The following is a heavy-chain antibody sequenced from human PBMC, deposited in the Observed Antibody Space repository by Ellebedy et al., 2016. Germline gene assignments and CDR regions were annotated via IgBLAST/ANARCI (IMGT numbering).Heavy chain of an antibody. V-gene: IGHV1-3*01. D-gene: IGHD4-17*01. CDR3: ARGGNYGDYVPFDY. CDR2: INAGNGNT. CDR1: GYTFTSYA. J-gene: IGHJ4*02. Sequence: ASVQVSCKASGYTFTSYAMHWVRQAPGQRLEWMGWINAGNGNTGYAQKFQGRVTMTRNTSISTAYMELSSLRSEDTAVYYCARGGNYGDYVPFDYWGQGTLVTVSS.